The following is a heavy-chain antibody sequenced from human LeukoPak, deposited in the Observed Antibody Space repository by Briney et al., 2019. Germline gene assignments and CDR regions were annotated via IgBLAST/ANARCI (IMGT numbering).Heavy chain of an antibody. CDR1: GGSISSYY. CDR3: ARGARGYSYGY. J-gene: IGHJ4*02. V-gene: IGHV4-59*01. CDR2: IYYSGST. D-gene: IGHD5-18*01. Sequence: SETLSLICTVSGGSISSYYWSWIRQPPGKGLEWIGYIYYSGSTNYNPSLKSRVTISVDTSKNQFSLKLSSVTAADTAVYYCARGARGYSYGYWGQGTLVTVSS.